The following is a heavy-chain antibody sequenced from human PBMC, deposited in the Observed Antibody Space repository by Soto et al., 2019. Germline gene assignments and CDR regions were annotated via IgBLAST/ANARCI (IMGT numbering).Heavy chain of an antibody. J-gene: IGHJ5*02. Sequence: PSETLSLTCTVSGGSISSSSYYWGWIRQPPGKGLEWIGSIYYSGSTYYNPSLKSRVTISVDTSKNQFSLKLTSVTAADTAVYYCARGQQPPGSGAYWFDPWGQGTLVTVSS. D-gene: IGHD6-13*01. CDR1: GGSISSSSYY. V-gene: IGHV4-39*07. CDR3: ARGQQPPGSGAYWFDP. CDR2: IYYSGST.